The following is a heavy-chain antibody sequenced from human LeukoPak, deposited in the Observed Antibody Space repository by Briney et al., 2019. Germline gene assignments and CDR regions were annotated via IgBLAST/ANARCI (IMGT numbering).Heavy chain of an antibody. Sequence: WASVKVSCKVSGYTLTELSMHWVRQAPGKGLEWMGGFDPEDGETIYAQKFQGRVTMTEDTSTDTAYMELSSLRSEDTAVYYCATVAAAGAYRFDYWGRGTLVTVSS. V-gene: IGHV1-24*01. J-gene: IGHJ4*02. CDR1: GYTLTELS. D-gene: IGHD6-13*01. CDR3: ATVAAAGAYRFDY. CDR2: FDPEDGET.